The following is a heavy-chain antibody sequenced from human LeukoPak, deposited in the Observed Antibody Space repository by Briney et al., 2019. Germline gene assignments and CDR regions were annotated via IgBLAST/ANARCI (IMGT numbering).Heavy chain of an antibody. V-gene: IGHV3-23*01. Sequence: GGSLRLSCAASGFTFSSYAMSWVRQAPGKGLEWVSAISGSGGSTYYADSVKGRFTISRDNSKNTLYLQMNSLRAEDTAVYYCAKYPYYDFWSGHYVGPFFDYWGQGTLVTVSS. CDR3: AKYPYYDFWSGHYVGPFFDY. D-gene: IGHD3-3*01. CDR2: ISGSGGST. J-gene: IGHJ4*02. CDR1: GFTFSSYA.